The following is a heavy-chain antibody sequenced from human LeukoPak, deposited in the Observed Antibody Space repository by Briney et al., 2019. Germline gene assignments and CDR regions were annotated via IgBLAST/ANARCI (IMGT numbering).Heavy chain of an antibody. Sequence: GGSLRLSCAASGFTFSSYGMHWVRQAPGKGLEWVSFIRYDGSNEYYADSVRGRFTISRDNSKNTLYLQMNSLRAEDTAVYYCAKAGYYYDSSGYYYDNWFDPWGQGTLVTVSS. CDR3: AKAGYYYDSSGYYYDNWFDP. J-gene: IGHJ5*02. D-gene: IGHD3-22*01. CDR1: GFTFSSYG. V-gene: IGHV3-30*02. CDR2: IRYDGSNE.